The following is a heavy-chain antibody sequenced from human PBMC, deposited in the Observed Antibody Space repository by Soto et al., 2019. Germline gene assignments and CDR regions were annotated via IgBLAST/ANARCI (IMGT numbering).Heavy chain of an antibody. J-gene: IGHJ4*02. V-gene: IGHV2-5*01. CDR1: GFSLSTSGLG. CDR3: AHRPSGWYLFDY. Sequence: QITLKESGPTLVRPTQTLTLTYTFSGFSLSTSGLGVGWIRQPPGKALEWLALIYWNDDKRYSPSLKARLTITKDTSKYQVVLTMTNMDHVDTATYYCAHRPSGWYLFDYWGQGTLVTVSS. D-gene: IGHD6-19*01. CDR2: IYWNDDK.